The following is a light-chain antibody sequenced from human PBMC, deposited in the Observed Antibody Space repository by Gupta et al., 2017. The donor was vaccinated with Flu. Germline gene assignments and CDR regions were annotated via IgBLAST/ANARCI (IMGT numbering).Light chain of an antibody. CDR2: GAS. J-gene: IGKJ2*01. CDR3: QQYDNLPYT. V-gene: IGKV3-20*01. CDR1: RRDTSNY. Sequence: GSPSSAPVGSSTIFSRARRRDTSNYLTWYQQKPGKAPKLLLYGASDGATGIPERFSASGSGTDFTLTISSLEPEDFAVYYCQQYDNLPYTFGQGTKLEIK.